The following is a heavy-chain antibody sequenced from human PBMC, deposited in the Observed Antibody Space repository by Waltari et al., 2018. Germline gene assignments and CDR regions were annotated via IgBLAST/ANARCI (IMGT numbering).Heavy chain of an antibody. CDR2: TYYRSRWYN. J-gene: IGHJ4*02. CDR1: GDSVPSKTAS. CDR3: ARDPPDGYTYFDY. V-gene: IGHV6-1*01. Sequence: QVQLQQSGPGLVKTSQTLSLTCAISGDSVPSKTASWNWIRQSPSRGLEWLGRTYYRSRWYNNYAVSVKSRITINQDTSKNQFSLQLSSVTPEDTAVYYCARDPPDGYTYFDYWGQGTLVTVSS. D-gene: IGHD3-16*01.